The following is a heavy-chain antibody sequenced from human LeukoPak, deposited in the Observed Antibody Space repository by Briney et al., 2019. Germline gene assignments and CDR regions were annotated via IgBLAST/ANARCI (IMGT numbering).Heavy chain of an antibody. Sequence: TGGSLRLSCAASGFTFSSCWLSWVRQAPGKGLEWVADIKPDGSAANYVDSVKGRFTISRDNTKNSLYLQMDSLRAEDTAMYYCAREHSSSWFDDYFDYWGQGSLVTVSS. CDR3: AREHSSSWFDDYFDY. J-gene: IGHJ4*02. V-gene: IGHV3-7*01. D-gene: IGHD6-13*01. CDR2: IKPDGSAA. CDR1: GFTFSSCW.